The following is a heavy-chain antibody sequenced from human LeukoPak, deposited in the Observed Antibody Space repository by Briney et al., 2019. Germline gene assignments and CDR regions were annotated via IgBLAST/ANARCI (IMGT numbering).Heavy chain of an antibody. Sequence: QPGGSLRLSCAASGFSFSTYNMIWVRQDPGKGLECISYITPTSTTIHYADSVKGRFAVSRDNANSLLYLQMNSLRVEDTAVYYCARVVSGVTGGDYWGQGTLVSVSS. D-gene: IGHD3-3*01. V-gene: IGHV3-48*04. CDR1: GFSFSTYN. CDR2: ITPTSTTI. J-gene: IGHJ4*02. CDR3: ARVVSGVTGGDY.